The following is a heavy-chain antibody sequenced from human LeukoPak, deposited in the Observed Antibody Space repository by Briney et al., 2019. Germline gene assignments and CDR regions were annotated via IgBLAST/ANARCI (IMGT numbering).Heavy chain of an antibody. V-gene: IGHV3-23*01. CDR3: AKAPVGHCSGAFCYHFDS. CDR1: GFTFSTYA. Sequence: GGSLRLSCAASGFTFSTYAMSWVRQTPGKGLEWVAAISGDNPGTYHANSVKGRFTISRDNSKNTLHLQMSGLRAEDTARYYCAKAPVGHCSGAFCYHFDSWGKGTLVTVSS. CDR2: ISGDNPGT. D-gene: IGHD2-15*01. J-gene: IGHJ4*02.